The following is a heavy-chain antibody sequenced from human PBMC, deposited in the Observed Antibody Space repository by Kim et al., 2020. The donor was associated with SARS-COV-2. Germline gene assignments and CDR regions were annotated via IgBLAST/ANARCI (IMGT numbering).Heavy chain of an antibody. D-gene: IGHD3-10*01. CDR3: ERANYKGMEL. Sequence: GGSLRLSCAASGFTFTSYWMHWVRQAPGKGLVWVSQVTSDGSTTRYADPVKGRFTISRDNSKNTLYLQMNSLRAEDTAVYYCERANYKGMELWGQGTAGT. CDR1: GFTFTSYW. CDR2: VTSDGSTT. J-gene: IGHJ6*02. V-gene: IGHV3-74*01.